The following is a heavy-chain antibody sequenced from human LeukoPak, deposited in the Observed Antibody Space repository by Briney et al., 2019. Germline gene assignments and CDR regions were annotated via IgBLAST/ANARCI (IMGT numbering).Heavy chain of an antibody. V-gene: IGHV4-59*08. CDR1: GGSISSYY. D-gene: IGHD3-16*01. CDR3: ARHKSNWGPLIDC. J-gene: IGHJ4*02. Sequence: SETLSLTCTVSGGSISSYYWSWIRQPPGKGLEWIGYIYYSGSPNYNPSLRSRVTISLDTSKNQFSLKLSSVTAADTAVYYCARHKSNWGPLIDCWGQGTLVTVSS. CDR2: IYYSGSP.